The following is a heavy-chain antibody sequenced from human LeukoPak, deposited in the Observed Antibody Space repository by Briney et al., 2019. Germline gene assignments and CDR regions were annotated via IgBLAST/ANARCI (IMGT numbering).Heavy chain of an antibody. J-gene: IGHJ5*02. Sequence: PSETLSLTCAVYGGSFGGYYWSWIRQPPGKGLEWIGEINDSGSSNYIPSLKSRVTISVDTSKNQFSLKVSSVTAADTAVYYCARGYSSSWYWFDPWGQGTLVTVSS. CDR2: INDSGSS. D-gene: IGHD6-13*01. CDR3: ARGYSSSWYWFDP. V-gene: IGHV4-34*01. CDR1: GGSFGGYY.